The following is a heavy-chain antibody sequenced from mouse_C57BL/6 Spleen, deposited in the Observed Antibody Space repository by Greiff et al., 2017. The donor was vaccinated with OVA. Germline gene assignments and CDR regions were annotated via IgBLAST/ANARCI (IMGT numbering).Heavy chain of an antibody. CDR3: ARGDYQGYFDY. J-gene: IGHJ2*01. CDR2: IWSGGST. CDR1: GFSLTSYG. V-gene: IGHV2-2*01. D-gene: IGHD2-4*01. Sequence: VQLQQSGPGLVQPSQSLSITCTASGFSLTSYGVHWVRQSPGKGLEWLGVIWSGGSTDYNAAFISRLSISKDNSKSQVFFKMNRLQADDTAIYYCARGDYQGYFDYWGQGTTLTVSS.